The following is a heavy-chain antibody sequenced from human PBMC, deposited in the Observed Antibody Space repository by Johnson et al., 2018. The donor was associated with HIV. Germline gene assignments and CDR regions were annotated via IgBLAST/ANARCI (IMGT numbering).Heavy chain of an antibody. CDR2: ISYDGTNK. CDR1: GFTFSSYW. J-gene: IGHJ3*02. Sequence: QVQLVESGGGLVQPGGSLRLSCAASGFTFSSYWMSWVRQAPGKGLEWVALISYDGTNKYYADSVKGRFTISRDNSKNTLYLQMNSLRAEDTAVYYCARDDLGNPFSSYDAFDIWGQGTMVTVSS. CDR3: ARDDLGNPFSSYDAFDI. V-gene: IGHV3-30-3*01. D-gene: IGHD6-13*01.